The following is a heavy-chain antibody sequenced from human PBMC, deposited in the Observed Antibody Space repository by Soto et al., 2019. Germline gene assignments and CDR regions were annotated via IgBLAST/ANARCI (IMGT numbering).Heavy chain of an antibody. V-gene: IGHV3-23*01. Sequence: TGGSLSLSCAASGFTFISYAMSWVRPVPGKGLEWVSAISGSGGSTYYADSVKGRFTISRDNSKNTLYLQMNSLRAEDTAVYYCAKDDYGDYEDGDYWGQGTLVTVSS. CDR3: AKDDYGDYEDGDY. CDR2: ISGSGGST. D-gene: IGHD4-17*01. CDR1: GFTFISYA. J-gene: IGHJ4*02.